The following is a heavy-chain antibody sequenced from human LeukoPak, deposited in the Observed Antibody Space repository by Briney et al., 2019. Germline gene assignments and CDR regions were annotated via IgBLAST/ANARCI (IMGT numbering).Heavy chain of an antibody. CDR2: IYYSGST. D-gene: IGHD3-22*01. J-gene: IGHJ3*02. Sequence: SETLSLTCTVSGGSISSSSYYWGWIRQPPGKGLEWIGSIYYSGSTYYNPSLKSRVTISVDTSKNQFSLKLSSVTAADTAVYYCARFDSRGYFDAFDIWGQGAMVTVPS. CDR3: ARFDSRGYFDAFDI. V-gene: IGHV4-39*07. CDR1: GGSISSSSYY.